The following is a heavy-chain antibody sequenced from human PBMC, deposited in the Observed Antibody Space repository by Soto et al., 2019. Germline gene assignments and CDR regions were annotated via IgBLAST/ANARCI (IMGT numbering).Heavy chain of an antibody. CDR3: ARPGHYYYYYMDV. V-gene: IGHV3-21*01. CDR1: GFTFSSYS. J-gene: IGHJ6*03. CDR2: ISSSSSYI. Sequence: EVQLVESGGGLVKPGGSLRLSCAASGFTFSSYSMNWVRQAPGKGLECVSSISSSSSYIYYPDSVKSRFTISRDNAKNSLYLQMNSLRAEDTAVYYCARPGHYYYYYMDVWGKGTTVTVSS.